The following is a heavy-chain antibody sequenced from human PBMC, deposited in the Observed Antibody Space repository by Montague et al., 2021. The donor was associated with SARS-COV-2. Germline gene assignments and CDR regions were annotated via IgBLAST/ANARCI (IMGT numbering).Heavy chain of an antibody. J-gene: IGHJ5*02. D-gene: IGHD1-1*01. V-gene: IGHV4-39*01. CDR1: GDSISTSTFY. Sequence: SETLSLTCSVSGDSISTSTFYWGWIRQSPGKGLEWIGTISYNGITFYNPSLRSRLTISVDPSENQFSLKLNSVTAADTAVYYCTRLALLVEVGIGCFDPWGRGTLVTVSS. CDR2: ISYNGIT. CDR3: TRLALLVEVGIGCFDP.